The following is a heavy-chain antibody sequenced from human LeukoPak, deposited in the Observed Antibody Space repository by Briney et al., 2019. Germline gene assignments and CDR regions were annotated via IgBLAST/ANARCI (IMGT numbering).Heavy chain of an antibody. D-gene: IGHD3-22*01. CDR3: ARDLSYYDSSGYYY. CDR1: GFTFSSYA. Sequence: GGSLRLSCAASGFTFSSYAMHWVRQAPGKGLEWVAVISYGGSNKYYADSVKGRFTISRDNSKNTLYLQMNSLRAEDTAVYYCARDLSYYDSSGYYYWGQGTLVTVSS. V-gene: IGHV3-30-3*01. J-gene: IGHJ4*02. CDR2: ISYGGSNK.